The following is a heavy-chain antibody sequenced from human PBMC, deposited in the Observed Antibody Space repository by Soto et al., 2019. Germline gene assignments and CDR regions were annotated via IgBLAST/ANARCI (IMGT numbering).Heavy chain of an antibody. J-gene: IGHJ5*02. V-gene: IGHV4-30-4*01. CDR2: IYNSGIT. D-gene: IGHD3-3*01. Sequence: SHTCSVADGSISSGDYSWSWVRQSPGKGLEWIGHIYNSGITYYNPSLRSRVVISIDTSRNQFSLRLNSLTAADRAVYFCARCVTVFGLVSRFWFDPWGQGTVVTVSS. CDR1: DGSISSGDYS. CDR3: ARCVTVFGLVSRFWFDP.